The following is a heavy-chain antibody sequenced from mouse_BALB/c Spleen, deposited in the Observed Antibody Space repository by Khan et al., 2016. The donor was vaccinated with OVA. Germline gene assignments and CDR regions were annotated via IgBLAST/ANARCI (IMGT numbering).Heavy chain of an antibody. CDR2: IYPRSGNT. CDR3: ARRNYFGYTFGH. J-gene: IGHJ3*01. D-gene: IGHD1-2*01. CDR1: GYTFTDYY. V-gene: IGHV1-77*01. Sequence: QVRLQQSGAELARPGASVKLSCKASGYTFTDYYINWLKQRTGQGLEWIGEIYPRSGNTYYNEKFEGKATLTADKSSSVAYMQLSSLTSEDSAVYFCARRNYFGYTFGHWGQGTLVTVSA.